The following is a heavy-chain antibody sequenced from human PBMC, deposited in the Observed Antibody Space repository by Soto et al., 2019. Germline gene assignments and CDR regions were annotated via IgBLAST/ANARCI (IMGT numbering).Heavy chain of an antibody. V-gene: IGHV4-39*01. CDR2: IFHTGST. Sequence: SETLSLTCNVSGGSISSSSYYWGWIRQPPGKGLEWIGHIFHTGSTYYNPSLKSRVTISVDTSKNQFSLKLSSVTATDTAVYYCARRRIVVTTNFDYWGQGTLVTVSS. CDR1: GGSISSSSYY. J-gene: IGHJ4*02. D-gene: IGHD1-26*01. CDR3: ARRRIVVTTNFDY.